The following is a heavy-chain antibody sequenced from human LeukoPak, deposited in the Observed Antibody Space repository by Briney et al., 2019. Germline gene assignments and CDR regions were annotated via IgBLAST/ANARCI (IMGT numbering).Heavy chain of an antibody. J-gene: IGHJ4*02. V-gene: IGHV1-69*06. CDR1: GGTFSSYA. D-gene: IGHD6-13*01. CDR3: ARLGIAAAGGTVDY. CDR2: IIPIFGTA. Sequence: ASVKVSCKASGGTFSSYAISWVRQAPGQGLEWMGGIIPIFGTANYAQKFQGRVTITADKSTSTAYMELSSLRSEDTAVYYCARLGIAAAGGTVDYWGQGTLVTVSS.